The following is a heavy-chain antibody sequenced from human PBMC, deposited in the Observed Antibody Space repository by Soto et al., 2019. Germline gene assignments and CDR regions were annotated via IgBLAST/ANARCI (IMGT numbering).Heavy chain of an antibody. J-gene: IGHJ5*02. CDR1: GFSFSSYS. CDR3: ARGYTGYCSGGTCSWFDP. V-gene: IGHV3-21*01. CDR2: ISSSASHI. Sequence: EVQQLESGGGLVKPGGSLRLSCAASGFSFSSYSRNWVRQAPGKGLEWVSSISSSASHINYADSVKGRFTISRDNAKKSLYLQMNSLRGEDTAVYYCARGYTGYCSGGTCSWFDPWGHGTLVTVSS. D-gene: IGHD2-15*01.